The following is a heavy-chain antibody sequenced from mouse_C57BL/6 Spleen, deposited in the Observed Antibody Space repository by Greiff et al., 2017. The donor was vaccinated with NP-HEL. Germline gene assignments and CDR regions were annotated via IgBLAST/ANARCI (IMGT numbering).Heavy chain of an antibody. Sequence: VQLQHPGAELVRPGTSVKLSCKASGYTFTSYWMHWVKQRPGQGLEWIGVIDPSDSYTNYNQKFKGKATLTVDTSSSTAYMQLSSLTSEDSAVYYCAREGILRYFDVWGTGTTVTVSS. J-gene: IGHJ1*03. CDR1: GYTFTSYW. CDR3: AREGILRYFDV. V-gene: IGHV1-59*01. D-gene: IGHD1-1*01. CDR2: IDPSDSYT.